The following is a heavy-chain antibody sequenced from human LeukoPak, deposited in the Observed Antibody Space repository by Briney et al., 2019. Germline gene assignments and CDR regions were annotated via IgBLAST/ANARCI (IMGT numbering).Heavy chain of an antibody. D-gene: IGHD3-22*01. CDR1: GGSFSGYY. CDR3: AKSNGYGLIDI. V-gene: IGHV4-34*01. CDR2: INHSGGT. Sequence: SETLSLTCAVYGGSFSGYYWSWIRQPPGKGLEWIGEINHSGGTNYNPSLKSRVTVSLDTSKNQFSLKLSSVTAADTAVYYCAKSNGYGLIDIWGQGTMVTVSS. J-gene: IGHJ3*02.